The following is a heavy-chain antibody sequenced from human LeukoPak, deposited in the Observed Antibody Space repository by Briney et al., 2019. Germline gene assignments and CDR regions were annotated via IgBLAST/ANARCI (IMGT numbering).Heavy chain of an antibody. CDR2: IRYDGSNK. CDR3: ARLRYPYYDILTGYYEGGYFDY. J-gene: IGHJ4*02. CDR1: GFTFSSYN. V-gene: IGHV3-30*02. D-gene: IGHD3-9*01. Sequence: GGSLRLSCAASGFTFSSYNMNWVRQAPGKGLEWVAFIRYDGSNKYYADSVKGRFTISRDNSKNTLYLQMNSLRAEDTAVYYCARLRYPYYDILTGYYEGGYFDYWGQGTLVTVSS.